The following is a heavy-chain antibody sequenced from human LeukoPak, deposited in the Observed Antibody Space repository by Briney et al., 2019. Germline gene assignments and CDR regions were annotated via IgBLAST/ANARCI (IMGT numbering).Heavy chain of an antibody. CDR2: IYYSGST. V-gene: IGHV4-39*07. CDR3: ARGGRGYSYGTEKFFDY. D-gene: IGHD5-18*01. CDR1: GGSISSSSYY. Sequence: PSETLSLTCTVSGGSISSSSYYWGGIRQPPGKGLEWIGSIYYSGSTYYNPSLKSRVTISVDTSNNQFSLKLSSVTAADTAVYYCARGGRGYSYGTEKFFDYWGQGTLVTVSS. J-gene: IGHJ4*02.